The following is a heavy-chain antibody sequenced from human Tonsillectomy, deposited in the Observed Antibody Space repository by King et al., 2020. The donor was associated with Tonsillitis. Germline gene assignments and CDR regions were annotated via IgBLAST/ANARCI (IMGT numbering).Heavy chain of an antibody. CDR3: ATRETAMVRIDY. D-gene: IGHD5-18*01. V-gene: IGHV4-34*01. CDR2: INHSGST. J-gene: IGHJ4*02. CDR1: GVSFSGYY. Sequence: VQLQQWGAGLLKPSETLSLTCAVYGVSFSGYYWSWIRQPPGKGLEWIGEINHSGSTNYNPSLKSRVTISVDTSKNQFSLKLSSVTAADTAVYYCATRETAMVRIDYWGQGTLVTVSS.